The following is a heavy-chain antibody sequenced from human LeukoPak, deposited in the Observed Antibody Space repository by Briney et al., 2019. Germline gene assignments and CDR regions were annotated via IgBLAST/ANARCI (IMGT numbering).Heavy chain of an antibody. J-gene: IGHJ6*02. CDR1: GGTFSSYA. CDR2: IIPIFGTA. CDR3: ARGRTTVSTGLDYYYGMDV. D-gene: IGHD3-9*01. V-gene: IGHV1-69*13. Sequence: ASVKVSCKASGGTFSSYAISWVRQAPGQGLEWMGGIIPIFGTANYAQKFQGRVTITADESTSTAYMELSSLRPEDTAVYYCARGRTTVSTGLDYYYGMDVWGQGTTVTVSS.